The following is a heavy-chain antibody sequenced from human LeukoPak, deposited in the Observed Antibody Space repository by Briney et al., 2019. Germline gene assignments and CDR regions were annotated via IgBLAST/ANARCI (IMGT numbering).Heavy chain of an antibody. CDR3: AGGVMITFGGVIVV. D-gene: IGHD3-16*02. V-gene: IGHV4-59*01. CDR2: IYYSGST. J-gene: IGHJ4*02. CDR1: GGSISSYY. Sequence: KPSETLSLTCTVSGGSISSYYWSWIRQPPGKGLEWIGYIYYSGSTNYNPSLKSRVTISVDTSKNQFPLKLSSVTAADTAVYYCAGGVMITFGGVIVVWGQGTLVTVSS.